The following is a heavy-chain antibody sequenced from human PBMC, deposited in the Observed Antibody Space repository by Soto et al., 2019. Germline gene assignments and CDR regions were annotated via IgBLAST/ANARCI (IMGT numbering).Heavy chain of an antibody. V-gene: IGHV3-7*01. CDR2: INPDGSEK. CDR1: GFTFSSFW. CDR3: SRSLDS. Sequence: GGSLRLSCAASGFTFSSFWMDWVRQAPGKGLEWVANINPDGSEKHYVDSVKGRFIISRDNAKNSLYLQMSSLTAEDSALYYCSRSLDSWGQGTRVTVSS. J-gene: IGHJ4*02.